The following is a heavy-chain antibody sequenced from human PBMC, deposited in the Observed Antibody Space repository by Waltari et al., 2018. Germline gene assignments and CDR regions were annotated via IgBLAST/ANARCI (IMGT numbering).Heavy chain of an antibody. J-gene: IGHJ1*01. CDR2: ISGAGENS. CDR1: GFRFSKYA. Sequence: EVQLVESGGGLVQPGGSLKLSCGVSGFRFSKYAMSWVRQAPGKGLEWVSGISGAGENSYYADYVKGRFTISRDNSKNILFLQMNSLRAEDTAVYYCAKDQGYAGKDGDLRHWGQGSLVSVSS. V-gene: IGHV3-23*04. CDR3: AKDQGYAGKDGDLRH. D-gene: IGHD2-2*01.